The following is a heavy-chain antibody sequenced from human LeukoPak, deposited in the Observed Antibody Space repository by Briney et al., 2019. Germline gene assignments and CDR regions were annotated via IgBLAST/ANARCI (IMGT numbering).Heavy chain of an antibody. V-gene: IGHV3-23*01. CDR2: ISGSGDST. CDR1: GFTFSSYA. D-gene: IGHD3-22*01. CDR3: AKSTDYYDTSGLDY. J-gene: IGHJ4*02. Sequence: GGSLRLSCAASGFTFSSYAMSWVRQAPAKGLQWVSGISGSGDSTHYADSVKGRFTISRDNSNNTLFLQMNSLRAEDTAVYYCAKSTDYYDTSGLDYWGQGTLVTVSS.